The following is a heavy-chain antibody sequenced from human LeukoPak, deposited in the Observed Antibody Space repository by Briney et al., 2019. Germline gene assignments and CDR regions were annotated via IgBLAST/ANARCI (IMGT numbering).Heavy chain of an antibody. CDR1: GGSFSGYY. V-gene: IGHV4-34*01. Sequence: SETLSLTCAVYGGSFSGYYWSWIRQPPGKGLEWIGEINHSGSTNYNPSLKSRVTISVDTSKNQFSLKLSSVTAADTAVYYCARDSSGYYVLSYYYCMDVWGKGTTVTVSS. CDR3: ARDSSGYYVLSYYYCMDV. D-gene: IGHD3-22*01. CDR2: INHSGST. J-gene: IGHJ6*03.